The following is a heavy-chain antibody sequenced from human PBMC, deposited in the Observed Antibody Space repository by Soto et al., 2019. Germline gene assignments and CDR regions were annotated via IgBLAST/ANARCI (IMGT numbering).Heavy chain of an antibody. CDR1: GFSLSTSGVG. Sequence: QITLKESGPTLVKPTQTLTLTCTFSGFSLSTSGVGVGWIRQPPGKALEWLALIYWDDDKRYSPSLKSSLSITKDTSKNQVVVTLTHMDPVDTATYYCAHLIASYNAFDIWGQGTMVTVSS. CDR2: IYWDDDK. V-gene: IGHV2-5*02. D-gene: IGHD6-13*01. J-gene: IGHJ3*02. CDR3: AHLIASYNAFDI.